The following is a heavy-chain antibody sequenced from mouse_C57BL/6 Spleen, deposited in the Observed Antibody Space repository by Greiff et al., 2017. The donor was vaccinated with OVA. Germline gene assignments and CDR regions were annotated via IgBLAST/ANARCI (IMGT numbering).Heavy chain of an antibody. V-gene: IGHV1-7*01. D-gene: IGHD1-1*01. Sequence: VQLQQSGAELAKPGASVKLSCKASGYPFTSYWMHWVKQRPGQGLEWIGYINPSSGYTKYNQKFKDKATLTADKSSSTAYMQLSSLTYEDSAVYYCAAPSYESYFDYWGQGTTLTVSS. J-gene: IGHJ2*01. CDR3: AAPSYESYFDY. CDR2: INPSSGYT. CDR1: GYPFTSYW.